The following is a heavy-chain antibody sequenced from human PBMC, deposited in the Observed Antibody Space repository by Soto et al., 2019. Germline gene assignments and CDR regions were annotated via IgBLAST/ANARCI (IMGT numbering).Heavy chain of an antibody. CDR3: ARMATFGSLNWFDP. J-gene: IGHJ5*02. Sequence: GAAVKVSCKACGCIFTKNDVSWVRQATGQGLEWMGWMNPGSGDTGYAQKFQGRVTMTRDISIATAYMELSSLRSDDTAIYYCARMATFGSLNWFDPWGQGTLVTVSS. V-gene: IGHV1-8*01. D-gene: IGHD3-16*01. CDR1: GCIFTKND. CDR2: MNPGSGDT.